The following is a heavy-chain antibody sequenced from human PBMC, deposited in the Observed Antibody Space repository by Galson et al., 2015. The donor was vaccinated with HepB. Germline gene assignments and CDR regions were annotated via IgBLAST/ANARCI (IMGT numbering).Heavy chain of an antibody. CDR3: AKAYSSGWDRFDS. V-gene: IGHV3-9*01. J-gene: IGHJ4*02. Sequence: SLRLSCAASGFTFGDYAMHWVRQAPGKGLEWVSGISWNSGNIAYADSVKGRFTISRDNAKNSLYLQMNSLRAEDTALYYCAKAYSSGWDRFDSWGQGTLVTVSS. D-gene: IGHD6-19*01. CDR2: ISWNSGNI. CDR1: GFTFGDYA.